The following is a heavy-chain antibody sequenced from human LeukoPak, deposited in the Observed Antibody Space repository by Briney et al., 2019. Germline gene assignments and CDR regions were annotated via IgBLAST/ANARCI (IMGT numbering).Heavy chain of an antibody. CDR3: VRDRGYYGSGSVNWFDP. Sequence: GGSLRLSCAASGFTFSSYAMNWVRQAPGKGLEWVSYISSSSSTIYYADSVKGRFTISRDNAKNSLYLQMNSLRDEDTAVYYCVRDRGYYGSGSVNWFDPWGQGTLVTVSS. J-gene: IGHJ5*02. CDR2: ISSSSSTI. D-gene: IGHD3-10*01. CDR1: GFTFSSYA. V-gene: IGHV3-48*02.